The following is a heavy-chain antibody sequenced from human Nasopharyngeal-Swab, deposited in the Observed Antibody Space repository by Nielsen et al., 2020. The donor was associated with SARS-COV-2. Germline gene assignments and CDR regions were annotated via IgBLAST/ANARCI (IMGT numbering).Heavy chain of an antibody. CDR3: AGLRGDFWSGYGIDYYYYMDV. CDR2: IYYSGST. D-gene: IGHD3-3*01. Sequence: SETLSLTCTVSGGSISSSSYYWGWIRQPPGKGLEWIGSIYYSGSTYYNPSLKSRVTISVDTSKNQFSLKLSSVTAADTAVYYCAGLRGDFWSGYGIDYYYYMDVWGKGTTVTVSS. CDR1: GGSISSSSYY. V-gene: IGHV4-39*07. J-gene: IGHJ6*03.